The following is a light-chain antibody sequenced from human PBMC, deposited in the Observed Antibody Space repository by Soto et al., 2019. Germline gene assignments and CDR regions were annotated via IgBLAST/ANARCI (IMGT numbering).Light chain of an antibody. V-gene: IGKV3-20*01. CDR3: QQYGSSPRT. CDR1: QSVSRNC. J-gene: IGKJ1*01. CDR2: VAS. Sequence: EIVLMQSPGTMSLSPGDRDTLSCWASQSVSRNCLAWYQQKPGQAPRLLIYVASIRATGIPDRFSGSGSGADFILTIRRLEPEDFAVYYCQQYGSSPRTFGQGTKVEIK.